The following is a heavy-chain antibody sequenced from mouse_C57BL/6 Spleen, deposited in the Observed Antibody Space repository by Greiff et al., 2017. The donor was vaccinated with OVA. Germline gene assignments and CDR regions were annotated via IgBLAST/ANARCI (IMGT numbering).Heavy chain of an antibody. J-gene: IGHJ4*01. CDR2: FHPYNDDT. CDR1: GYTFTTYP. CDR3: ARRVPYYDGSSYDAMDY. V-gene: IGHV1-47*01. D-gene: IGHD1-1*01. Sequence: QVQLQQSGAELVKPGASVKMSCKASGYTFTTYPIEWMKQNHGKSLEWIGNFHPYNDDTKYNEKFKGKATLTVEKSSSTVYLELSRLTSDDSAVYYCARRVPYYDGSSYDAMDYWGQGTSVTVSS.